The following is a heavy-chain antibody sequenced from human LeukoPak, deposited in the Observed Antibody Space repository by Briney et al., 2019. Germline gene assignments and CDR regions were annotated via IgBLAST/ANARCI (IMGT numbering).Heavy chain of an antibody. J-gene: IGHJ4*02. V-gene: IGHV4-34*01. D-gene: IGHD4-11*01. CDR2: INHSGST. Sequence: PGGSLRLSCAASGFTFSGYSMNWFRQAPGRGLEWVGEINHSGSTNYNPSLKSRVTISVDTSKNQFSLKLSSVTAADTAVYYCARVTTASFTLFDYWGQGTLVTVSS. CDR3: ARVTTASFTLFDY. CDR1: GFTFSGYS.